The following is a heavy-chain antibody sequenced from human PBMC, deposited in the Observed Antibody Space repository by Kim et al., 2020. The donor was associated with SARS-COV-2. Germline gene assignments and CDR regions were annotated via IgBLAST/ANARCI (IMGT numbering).Heavy chain of an antibody. CDR1: GFTFSDYY. Sequence: GGSLRLSCAASGFTFSDYYMSWIRQAPGKGLEWVSYISSSSYTNYADSVKGRFTISRDNAKNSLYLQMNSLRAEDTAVYYCGGYSYGLGGYYYYGMDVWGQGTTVTVSS. V-gene: IGHV3-11*06. J-gene: IGHJ6*02. CDR2: ISSSSYT. CDR3: GGYSYGLGGYYYYGMDV. D-gene: IGHD5-18*01.